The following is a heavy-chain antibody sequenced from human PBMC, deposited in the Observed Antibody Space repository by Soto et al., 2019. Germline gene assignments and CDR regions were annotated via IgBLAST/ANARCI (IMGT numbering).Heavy chain of an antibody. CDR1: GFTFDDYA. Sequence: EVQLVESGGGLVQPRRSLTLSCAASGFTFDDYAMHWVRQAPGKGLEWVSGISWNSDTIGYADSVRGRFTISRDNAENSLYLQMNSLGAEDTALYYCAKDKGPRNCSTRNCFWVALGMDVWGQGTTVTVSS. CDR3: AKDKGPRNCSTRNCFWVALGMDV. V-gene: IGHV3-9*01. CDR2: ISWNSDTI. D-gene: IGHD2-2*01. J-gene: IGHJ6*02.